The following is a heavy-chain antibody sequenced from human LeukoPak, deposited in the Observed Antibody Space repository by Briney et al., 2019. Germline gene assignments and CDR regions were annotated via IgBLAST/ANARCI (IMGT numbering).Heavy chain of an antibody. J-gene: IGHJ4*02. Sequence: PSETLSLTCTVSGGSISSYYWSWIRQPPGKGLEWIGYIYYSGSTNYNPSLKSRVTISVDTSKNQLSLKLSSLTAADTAVYYCARGLSLAGFDYWGQGTLVTVSS. V-gene: IGHV4-59*01. CDR1: GGSISSYY. CDR2: IYYSGST. CDR3: ARGLSLAGFDY. D-gene: IGHD6-13*01.